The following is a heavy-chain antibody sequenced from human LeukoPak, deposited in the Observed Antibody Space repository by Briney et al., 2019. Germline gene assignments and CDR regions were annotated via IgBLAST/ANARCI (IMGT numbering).Heavy chain of an antibody. D-gene: IGHD3-22*01. V-gene: IGHV3-66*02. CDR1: GFTVSSNY. Sequence: GGSLRLSCAASGFTVSSNYMSWVRQAPGKGLEWVSVIYSGGSTYYADSVKGRFTISRDNSKNTLYLQMNSLRAEDTAVYYCARSYDSSGKYGDYWGQGTLATVSS. CDR2: IYSGGST. J-gene: IGHJ4*02. CDR3: ARSYDSSGKYGDY.